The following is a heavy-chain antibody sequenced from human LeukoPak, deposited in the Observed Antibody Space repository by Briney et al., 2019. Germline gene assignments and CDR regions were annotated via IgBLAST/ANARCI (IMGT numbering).Heavy chain of an antibody. J-gene: IGHJ4*02. D-gene: IGHD6-13*01. CDR1: GFTFSSYS. Sequence: GGSLRLSCAASGFTFSSYSMNWVRQAPGKGLEWVSYISSSSSTIYYADSVKGRFTISRDNAKNSLYLQMNSLRVEDMALYYCAARRGAAAGTDYFDDWGQGTLVTVSS. V-gene: IGHV3-48*04. CDR2: ISSSSSTI. CDR3: AARRGAAAGTDYFDD.